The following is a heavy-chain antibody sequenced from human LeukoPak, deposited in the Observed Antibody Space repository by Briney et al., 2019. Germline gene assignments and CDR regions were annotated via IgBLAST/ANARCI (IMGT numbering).Heavy chain of an antibody. J-gene: IGHJ4*02. CDR2: IDPSSGNT. CDR3: ARDSGYSSSWDPFDY. V-gene: IGHV1-46*01. D-gene: IGHD6-13*01. Sequence: ASVKVSCKASGYALTNYYMSWVRQAPGQGPEWMGAIDPSSGNTQFAPKFEGRVTVTTDTSTSTAYMEMSSLRSDDTAVYYCARDSGYSSSWDPFDYWGQGTLVTVSS. CDR1: GYALTNYY.